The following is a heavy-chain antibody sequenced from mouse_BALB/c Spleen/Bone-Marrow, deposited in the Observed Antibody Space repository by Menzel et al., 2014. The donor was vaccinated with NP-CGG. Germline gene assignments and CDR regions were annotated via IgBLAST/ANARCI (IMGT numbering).Heavy chain of an antibody. V-gene: IGHV3-1*02. CDR3: ARRGSIMTYYFDY. Sequence: EVKVVESGPDLVKPSQSLSLTCTVTGYSITSGYSWHWIRRFPGNTLEWMGYINYSGSTNYNPSLKSRISITRDTSKNQFFLQLKSVTTEDTATYYCARRGSIMTYYFDYWGQGTTLTVAS. D-gene: IGHD2-4*01. CDR1: GYSITSGYS. J-gene: IGHJ2*01. CDR2: INYSGST.